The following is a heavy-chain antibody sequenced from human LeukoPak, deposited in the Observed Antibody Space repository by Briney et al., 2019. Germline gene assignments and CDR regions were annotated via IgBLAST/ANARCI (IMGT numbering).Heavy chain of an antibody. J-gene: IGHJ4*02. D-gene: IGHD4/OR15-4a*01. CDR1: GFTFSSYS. CDR3: ASGATDGGYYFDY. CDR2: ISSSSSYI. Sequence: GGSLRLSCAASGFTFSSYSMNWVRQAPGKGLEWVSSISSSSSYIYYADSVKGRFTISRDNAKNSLYLQMNSLRAEDTAVYYCASGATDGGYYFDYWGQGTLVTVSS. V-gene: IGHV3-21*01.